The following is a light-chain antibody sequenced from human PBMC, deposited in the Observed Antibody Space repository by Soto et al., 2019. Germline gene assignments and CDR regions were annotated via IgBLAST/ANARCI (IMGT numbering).Light chain of an antibody. CDR2: AAS. V-gene: IGKV1-39*01. CDR3: QQSSGIPYT. J-gene: IGKJ2*01. CDR1: QTISTY. Sequence: DIQMTQSPSSLSASVGDRVTITCRASQTISTYLNWYQQNPGKAPKLLIYAASSLQSGVPSRFSGSGSGTDFTLTSSSLQPEDFATYYCQQSSGIPYTFGQGTKLEIK.